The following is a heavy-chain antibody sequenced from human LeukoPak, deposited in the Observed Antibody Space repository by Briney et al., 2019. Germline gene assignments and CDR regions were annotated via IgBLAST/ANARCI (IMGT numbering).Heavy chain of an antibody. CDR3: ARRKVGGTGDY. CDR2: VSGNGGSS. Sequence: GGTLRLSCAASGFTFSNYGMSWVRHAQGKGLEWVSAVSGNGGSSFYADSVKGRFTISRDNSKNTLFLQVDSLRAEDSAIYYCARRKVGGTGDYWGQGTQVTVSS. J-gene: IGHJ4*02. CDR1: GFTFSNYG. V-gene: IGHV3-23*01. D-gene: IGHD1-26*01.